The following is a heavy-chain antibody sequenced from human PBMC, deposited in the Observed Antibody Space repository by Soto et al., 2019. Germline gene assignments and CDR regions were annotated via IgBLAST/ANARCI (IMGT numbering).Heavy chain of an antibody. Sequence: PGESLKISCNGSGYSFTSYWIGWVRQMPGKGLEWMGIIYPGDSDTRYSPSFQGQVTISADKSISTAYLQWSSLTASDTAMYYCARNYDSSGYPLDYWGEGTLVTVSS. CDR2: IYPGDSDT. V-gene: IGHV5-51*01. CDR1: GYSFTSYW. D-gene: IGHD3-22*01. J-gene: IGHJ4*02. CDR3: ARNYDSSGYPLDY.